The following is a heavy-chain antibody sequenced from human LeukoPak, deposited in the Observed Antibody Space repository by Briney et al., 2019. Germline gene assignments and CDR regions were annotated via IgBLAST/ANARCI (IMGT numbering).Heavy chain of an antibody. CDR2: IIQDGSER. CDR3: ARGEETSTITAPDS. D-gene: IGHD5-24*01. J-gene: IGHJ4*02. V-gene: IGHV3-7*01. CDR1: GFPFSTFW. Sequence: PGGSLRLSCAASGFPFSTFWMTWVRQAPGKGLEWVANIIQDGSERWYVGSVKGRFTISRDNAENALYLQMNSLRVEDTAVYFCARGEETSTITAPDSWGQGTLVTVSS.